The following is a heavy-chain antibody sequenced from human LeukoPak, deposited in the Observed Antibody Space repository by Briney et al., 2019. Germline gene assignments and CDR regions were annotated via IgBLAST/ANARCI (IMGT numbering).Heavy chain of an antibody. CDR2: ITGSGGST. CDR1: VFDFSSYA. D-gene: IGHD1-14*01. Sequence: GGSLRLSCAASVFDFSSYAVSWVRQAPGKGLEWVSAITGSGGSTYYADSVKGRFTVSRDNPRNTLYLQMNSLRAEDTAVYYCGKDEQGFGMQTSHWGQGTLVTVSS. J-gene: IGHJ4*02. CDR3: GKDEQGFGMQTSH. V-gene: IGHV3-23*01.